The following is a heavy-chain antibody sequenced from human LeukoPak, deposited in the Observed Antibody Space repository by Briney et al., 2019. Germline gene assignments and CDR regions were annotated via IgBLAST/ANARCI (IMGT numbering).Heavy chain of an antibody. CDR1: GGSFSGYY. V-gene: IGHV4-34*01. J-gene: IGHJ4*02. Sequence: PSETLSLTCAVYGGSFSGYYWSWIRQPPGKGLEWIGEINHSGSTNYNPSLKSRVTISVDTSKNQFSLKLSSVTAADTAVYYCARGQRTMVRGVIPYWGQGTLVTVSP. CDR3: ARGQRTMVRGVIPY. CDR2: INHSGST. D-gene: IGHD3-10*01.